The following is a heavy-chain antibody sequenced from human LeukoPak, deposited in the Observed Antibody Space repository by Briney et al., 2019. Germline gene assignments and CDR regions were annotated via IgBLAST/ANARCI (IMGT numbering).Heavy chain of an antibody. J-gene: IGHJ3*02. CDR3: AKAGYHYGVGAFDI. V-gene: IGHV3-9*01. CDR2: ISWKSGSI. CDR1: GFTFDDYA. D-gene: IGHD3-22*01. Sequence: GRSLRLSCAASGFTFDDYAMHWVRQAPGKGLEWVSGISWKSGSIGYADSVKGRFTISRDNVKNSLYLQMNSLRAEDTDLYYCAKAGYHYGVGAFDIWGQGTMVTVSS.